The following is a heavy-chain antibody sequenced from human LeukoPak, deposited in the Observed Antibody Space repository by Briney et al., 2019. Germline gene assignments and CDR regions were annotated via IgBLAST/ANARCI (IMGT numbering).Heavy chain of an antibody. CDR1: GGSISRYY. CDR3: ARHACSTSCYSFDY. CDR2: IHYTGST. V-gene: IGHV4-59*08. D-gene: IGHD2-2*02. Sequence: SETLSLTCTVSGGSISRYYWSWIRQSPGKGLECIGYIHYTGSTNYNPSLKSRVTISVETSKNQFSLKLSSVTAADTAVYYCARHACSTSCYSFDYWGQGTLVTVSS. J-gene: IGHJ4*02.